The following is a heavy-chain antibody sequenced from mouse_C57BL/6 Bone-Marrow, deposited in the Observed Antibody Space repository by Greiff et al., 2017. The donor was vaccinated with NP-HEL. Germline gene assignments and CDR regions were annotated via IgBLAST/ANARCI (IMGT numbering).Heavy chain of an antibody. V-gene: IGHV5-4*03. CDR2: ISDGGSST. CDR3: ARGRNYYGSTPFDY. D-gene: IGHD1-1*01. Sequence: EVKLMESGGGLVKPGGSLKLSCAASGFTFSSYAMSWVRQTPEKRLEWVATISDGGSSTYYPDNVKGRFTISRDNAKNNLYLQISHLKSEDTAMYYCARGRNYYGSTPFDYWGQGTTLTVSS. J-gene: IGHJ2*01. CDR1: GFTFSSYA.